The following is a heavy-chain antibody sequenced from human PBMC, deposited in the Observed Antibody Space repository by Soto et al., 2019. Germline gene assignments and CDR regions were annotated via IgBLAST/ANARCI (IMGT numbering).Heavy chain of an antibody. CDR3: AKERYSSRSPDFDY. Sequence: QVQLVESGGGVVQPGRSLRLSCAASGFTFSTYGMHWVRQAPGKGLEWVAVISYDGTNKYYADSVKGRFTISRDNSKNTLYLQMYSLRAEDTAVYYCAKERYSSRSPDFDYWGQGTLVTVSS. J-gene: IGHJ4*02. D-gene: IGHD6-13*01. CDR1: GFTFSTYG. CDR2: ISYDGTNK. V-gene: IGHV3-30*18.